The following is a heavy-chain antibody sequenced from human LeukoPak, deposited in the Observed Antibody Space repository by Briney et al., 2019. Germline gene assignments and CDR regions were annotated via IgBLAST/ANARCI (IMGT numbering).Heavy chain of an antibody. J-gene: IGHJ4*02. CDR2: INYSGST. D-gene: IGHD1-14*01. V-gene: IGHV4-59*12. CDR1: GGSISSYY. Sequence: SETLSLTCTVSGGSISSYYGRWIRQPPGKGLEWVGYINYSGSTNYNPSLKSRDTISQNPSRNQFSLKLSSVTAAHTAVYYCARGGLNRVLDYWGQGTLVTVSS. CDR3: ARGGLNRVLDY.